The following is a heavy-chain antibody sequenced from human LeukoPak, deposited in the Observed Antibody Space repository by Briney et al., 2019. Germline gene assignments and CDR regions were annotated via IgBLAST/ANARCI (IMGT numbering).Heavy chain of an antibody. J-gene: IGHJ5*02. Sequence: SETLSLTCTVSGGSISNYYWSWIRQSPGKGLEWMGYIYYSGSVDYNPSLRGRVTISEDTSKNQFSLKLTSVTAADTAVYFCARVPEAAAGFHWFDPWGQGILVIVSS. CDR2: IYYSGSV. CDR3: ARVPEAAAGFHWFDP. V-gene: IGHV4-59*01. D-gene: IGHD6-13*01. CDR1: GGSISNYY.